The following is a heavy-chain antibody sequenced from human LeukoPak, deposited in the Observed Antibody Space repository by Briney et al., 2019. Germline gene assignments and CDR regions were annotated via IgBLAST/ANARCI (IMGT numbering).Heavy chain of an antibody. CDR1: GFTFSVYS. CDR3: ARVRRNGYCDY. CDR2: IKNSSSVI. Sequence: GGSLRLSCAASGFTFSVYSMIWVRQAPGTGLEWLSYIKNSSSVISYADSVRGRFTTSRDNAKNSLYLQMNSLRDEDTGVYYCARVRRNGYCDYRGQGTLVTVSS. V-gene: IGHV3-48*02. J-gene: IGHJ4*02. D-gene: IGHD2-8*01.